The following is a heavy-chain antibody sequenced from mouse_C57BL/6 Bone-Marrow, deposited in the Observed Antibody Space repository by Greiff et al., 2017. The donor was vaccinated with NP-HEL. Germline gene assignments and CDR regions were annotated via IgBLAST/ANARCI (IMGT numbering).Heavy chain of an antibody. J-gene: IGHJ3*01. CDR3: ARGPRRVDYYGSSSLFAY. CDR2: INPGSGGT. CDR1: GYAFTNYL. V-gene: IGHV1-54*01. Sequence: QVQLQQSGAELVRPGTSVKVSCKASGYAFTNYLIEWVKQRPGQGLEWIGVINPGSGGTNYNEKFKGKAILTADKSSSTAYMQLSSLTSEDSAVYFCARGPRRVDYYGSSSLFAYWGQGTLVTVSA. D-gene: IGHD1-1*01.